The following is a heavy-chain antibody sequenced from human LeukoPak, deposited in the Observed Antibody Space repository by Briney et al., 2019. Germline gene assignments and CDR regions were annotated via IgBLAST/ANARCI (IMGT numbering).Heavy chain of an antibody. V-gene: IGHV4-31*03. CDR2: IYYSGST. CDR3: ARTTIGGEVGY. D-gene: IGHD3-16*01. CDR1: GGSISSGGYY. J-gene: IGHJ4*02. Sequence: SETLSLTCTVSGGSISSGGYYWSWIRQHPGKGLEWIGYIYYSGSTYYNPSLKSRVTISVDTSKNQFSLKLTSVTAADTAVYFCARTTIGGEVGYWGQGTLVTVSS.